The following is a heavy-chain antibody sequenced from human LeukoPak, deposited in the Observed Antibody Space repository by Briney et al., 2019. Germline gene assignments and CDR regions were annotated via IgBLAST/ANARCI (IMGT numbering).Heavy chain of an antibody. V-gene: IGHV3-23*01. CDR2: ISGSGGST. D-gene: IGHD3-10*01. CDR3: AKDGQWFGELLGY. J-gene: IGHJ4*02. Sequence: GGSLRLSCAASGFTFSSYAMSWVRQAPGKGLEWVSAISGSGGSTYYADSVKGRFTISRDNSKNTLYLQMNSLRAEDAAVYYCAKDGQWFGELLGYWGQGTLVTVSS. CDR1: GFTFSSYA.